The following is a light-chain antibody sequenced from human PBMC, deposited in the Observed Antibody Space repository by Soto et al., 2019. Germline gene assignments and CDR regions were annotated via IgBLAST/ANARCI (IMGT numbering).Light chain of an antibody. Sequence: QSVLTQPPSASGSPEQSVTISCTGTSSDVGLYNYVSWYQLHPGKAPKLMIYEVSKRPSGVPDRFSGSKSGNTASLTVSGLQAEDEADYYSSSYVGRDNFLHVFGPGTKVTVL. J-gene: IGLJ1*01. CDR1: SSDVGLYNY. CDR3: SSYVGRDNFLHV. V-gene: IGLV2-8*01. CDR2: EVS.